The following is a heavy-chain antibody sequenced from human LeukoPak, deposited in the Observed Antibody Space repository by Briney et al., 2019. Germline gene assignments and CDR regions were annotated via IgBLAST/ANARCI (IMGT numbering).Heavy chain of an antibody. CDR1: GGSFCGYY. J-gene: IGHJ4*02. Sequence: SETLSLTCAVYGGSFCGYYWSWIRQPPGKGLEWIGEINHSGSTNYNPSLKSRVTISVDTSKNQFSLKLSSVTAADTAVYYCARGQSHYFDYWGQGTLVTVSS. CDR2: INHSGST. V-gene: IGHV4-34*01. CDR3: ARGQSHYFDY.